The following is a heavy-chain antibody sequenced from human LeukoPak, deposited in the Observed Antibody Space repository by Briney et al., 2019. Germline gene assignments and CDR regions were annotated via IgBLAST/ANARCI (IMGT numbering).Heavy chain of an antibody. D-gene: IGHD6-19*01. CDR2: ISGSGGGT. CDR3: AKAHHGEQWLKESDY. CDR1: GFTFNSYA. J-gene: IGHJ4*02. V-gene: IGHV3-23*01. Sequence: GGSLRLSCAASGFTFNSYAMSWVRQAPEKGLEWVATISGSGGGTYYADSVKGRFTISRDDSKNTLYLQMDSLRAEDTAVYYCAKAHHGEQWLKESDYWGQGTLVTVSS.